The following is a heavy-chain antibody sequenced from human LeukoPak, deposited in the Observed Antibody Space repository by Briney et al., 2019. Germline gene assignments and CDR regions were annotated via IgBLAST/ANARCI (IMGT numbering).Heavy chain of an antibody. J-gene: IGHJ3*02. CDR3: ARDQGRGPRARSAFDI. V-gene: IGHV3-7*01. D-gene: IGHD1-26*01. Sequence: GGSLRLSCAASGFTFSSYWMSWVRQAPGKGLEWVANIKKDGSEKYYVDSVKGRFTVSRDNAKNTLYLQMNSLRAEDTAVYYCARDQGRGPRARSAFDIWGQGTMVTVSS. CDR1: GFTFSSYW. CDR2: IKKDGSEK.